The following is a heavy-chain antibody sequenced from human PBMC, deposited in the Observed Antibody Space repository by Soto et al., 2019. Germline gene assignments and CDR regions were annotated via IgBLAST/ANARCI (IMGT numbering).Heavy chain of an antibody. Sequence: GESLKVSCKGSRYSFTIYWISWVRHMPGKGLEWMGRIDPSDSYTNYSPSFQGHVTISADKSISTAYLQWSSLKSSDTAMYSCASKIVVVPAATLAVGDYYYYGMDVWGQGTTVTVSS. CDR2: IDPSDSYT. V-gene: IGHV5-10-1*01. J-gene: IGHJ6*02. D-gene: IGHD2-2*01. CDR1: RYSFTIYW. CDR3: ASKIVVVPAATLAVGDYYYYGMDV.